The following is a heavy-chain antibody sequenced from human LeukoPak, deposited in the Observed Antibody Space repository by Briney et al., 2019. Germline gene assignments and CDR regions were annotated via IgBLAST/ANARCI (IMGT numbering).Heavy chain of an antibody. V-gene: IGHV3-7*01. CDR3: ARDLGVGGTIGY. CDR1: GFTFSSYG. CDR2: MKPVGSEK. Sequence: PGGSLRLSCAASGFTFSSYGMHWVRQAPGKGLEWVANMKPVGSEKYYVDSVKGRFTISRDNAKNSLFLQMNSLRAEDTAIYYCARDLGVGGTIGYWGQGTLVTVSS. D-gene: IGHD1-26*01. J-gene: IGHJ4*02.